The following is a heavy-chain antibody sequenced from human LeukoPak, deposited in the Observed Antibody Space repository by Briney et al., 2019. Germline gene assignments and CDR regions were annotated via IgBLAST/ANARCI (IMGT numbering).Heavy chain of an antibody. CDR2: ISSGISTI. Sequence: GGSLRLSCAASGFTFSSYAMNWVRQAPGKGLEGVSYISSGISTIFYADSVKGRFTISRDNAKNSLYLQMNSLRVVDTAVYYCVRDPYCSGGSCSLDHWGQGTLVTVSS. D-gene: IGHD2-15*01. V-gene: IGHV3-48*01. CDR3: VRDPYCSGGSCSLDH. J-gene: IGHJ5*02. CDR1: GFTFSSYA.